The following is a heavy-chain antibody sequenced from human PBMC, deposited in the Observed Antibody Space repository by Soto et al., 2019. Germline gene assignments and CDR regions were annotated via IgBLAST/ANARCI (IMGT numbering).Heavy chain of an antibody. CDR3: ARAHDFWSGYYTRYFDY. D-gene: IGHD3-3*01. J-gene: IGHJ4*02. V-gene: IGHV4-61*01. CDR1: GGSVSSGSYY. Sequence: SETLSLTCTVSGGSVSSGSYYWSWIRQPPGKGLEWIGYIYYSGSTNYNPSLKSRVAISVDTSKNQFSLKLSSVTAADTAVYYCARAHDFWSGYYTRYFDYWGQGTLVTVSS. CDR2: IYYSGST.